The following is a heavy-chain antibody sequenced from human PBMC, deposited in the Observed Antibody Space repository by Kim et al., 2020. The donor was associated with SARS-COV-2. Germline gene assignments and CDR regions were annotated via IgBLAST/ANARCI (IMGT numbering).Heavy chain of an antibody. CDR3: AKAGISIAARRWAFDI. J-gene: IGHJ3*02. Sequence: GGSLRLSCAASGFTFSSYAMSWVRQASGKGLEWVSGISGSGDSTYYADSVKGRFTISRDNSKKTLSLQMNSLRPEDTAVYYCAKAGISIAARRWAFDIWGQGTMVTVSS. CDR1: GFTFSSYA. D-gene: IGHD6-6*01. CDR2: ISGSGDST. V-gene: IGHV3-23*01.